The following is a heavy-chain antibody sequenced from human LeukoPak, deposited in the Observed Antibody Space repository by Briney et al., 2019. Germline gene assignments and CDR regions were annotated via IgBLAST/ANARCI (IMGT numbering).Heavy chain of an antibody. V-gene: IGHV1-2*02. D-gene: IGHD1-26*01. CDR3: AREGVVGAPMVDY. J-gene: IGHJ4*02. Sequence: ASVKVSCTASGYTFTGYYMHWVRQAPGQGLEWMGWINPNSGGTNYAQKFQGRVTMTRDTSISTAYMELSRLRSDDTAVYYCAREGVVGAPMVDYWGQGTLVTVSS. CDR1: GYTFTGYY. CDR2: INPNSGGT.